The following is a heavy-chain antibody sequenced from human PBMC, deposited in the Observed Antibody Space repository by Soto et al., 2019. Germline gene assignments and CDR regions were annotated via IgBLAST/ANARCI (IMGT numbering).Heavy chain of an antibody. D-gene: IGHD4-17*01. CDR1: GYTLNEVA. V-gene: IGHV1-24*01. CDR3: TTYHGDYNFDH. Sequence: QVQLVQSGAEVKKPGASVKVSCKVSGYTLNEVAMHWVQQAPGKGLDWLGGFDPDEAETIYAQHFQGRVTMTEDTSTETVYMELSSLRSEDTTLYFCTTYHGDYNFDHWGQGTLVTVSS. CDR2: FDPDEAET. J-gene: IGHJ5*02.